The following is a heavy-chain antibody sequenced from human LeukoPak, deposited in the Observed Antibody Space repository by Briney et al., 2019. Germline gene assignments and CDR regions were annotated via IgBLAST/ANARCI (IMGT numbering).Heavy chain of an antibody. J-gene: IGHJ4*02. CDR2: ISGSGGST. CDR1: GFTFSSYA. CDR3: AKRSLVGATTGYFDY. D-gene: IGHD1-26*01. V-gene: IGHV3-23*01. Sequence: GGSLRLSCAASGFTFSSYAMSWVRQAPGKGLEWVSAISGSGGSTYYADSVKGRFTISRDNSKNTLYLQMNSLRAEDTAVYCCAKRSLVGATTGYFDYWGQGTLVTVSS.